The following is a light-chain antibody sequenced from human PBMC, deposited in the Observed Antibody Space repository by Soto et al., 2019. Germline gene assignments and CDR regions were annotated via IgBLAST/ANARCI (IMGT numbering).Light chain of an antibody. CDR1: SSDVGGYKY. V-gene: IGLV2-14*01. CDR2: VVS. Sequence: QSALTQPASVTGSPGQSITISCTGTSSDVGGYKYVSWYQQHPDKAPKLIIYVVSNRPSGVSNRFSGSKSGNTATLTISGLQAEDEAGYYCGSYTSSDTPYVFGTGTKLTVL. J-gene: IGLJ1*01. CDR3: GSYTSSDTPYV.